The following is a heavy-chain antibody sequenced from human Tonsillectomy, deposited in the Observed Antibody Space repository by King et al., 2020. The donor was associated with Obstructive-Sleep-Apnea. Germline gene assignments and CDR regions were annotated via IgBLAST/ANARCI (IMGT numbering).Heavy chain of an antibody. CDR1: GFTFSSYW. CDR2: INEGGGER. Sequence: VQLVESGGGVVQPGGSLRLSCAASGFTFSSYWMGWVRQAPGKGLEWVANINEGGGERNYVGSVKGRFTISRDNAKNSLFLQMNSLRAEDTAVYYCARVGGPYGDYGVFRFDPWGQETLVTVSS. D-gene: IGHD4-17*01. V-gene: IGHV3-7*03. CDR3: ARVGGPYGDYGVFRFDP. J-gene: IGHJ5*02.